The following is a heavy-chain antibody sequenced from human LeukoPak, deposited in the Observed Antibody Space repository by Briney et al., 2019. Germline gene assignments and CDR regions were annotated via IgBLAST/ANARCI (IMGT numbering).Heavy chain of an antibody. D-gene: IGHD5-18*01. V-gene: IGHV1-69*13. CDR1: GGTFSSYA. CDR3: ATETSGYSYGLYQIFDY. J-gene: IGHJ4*02. CDR2: IIPIFGTA. Sequence: ASVKVSCKASGGTFSSYAISWVRQAPGQGLEWMGGIIPIFGTANYAQKFQGRVTITADESTSTAYMELSSLRSEDTAVYYCATETSGYSYGLYQIFDYWGQGTLVTVSS.